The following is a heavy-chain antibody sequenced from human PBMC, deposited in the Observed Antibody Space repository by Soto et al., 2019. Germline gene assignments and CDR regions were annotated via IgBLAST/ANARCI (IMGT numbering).Heavy chain of an antibody. J-gene: IGHJ4*02. D-gene: IGHD3-22*01. CDR3: AKDRYLDHDSRGYLFDN. CDR2: ISRYGDFT. V-gene: IGHV3-23*01. CDR1: GFTFNIYA. Sequence: EVQLLESGGDLIQPGGSLRLSCAASGFTFNIYAMTWVRQAPGKGLEWVSAISRYGDFTYYADSVESRFTISRDNSKNTLYLQMNSLRAEDTAVYYCAKDRYLDHDSRGYLFDNWGQGTLVTVSS.